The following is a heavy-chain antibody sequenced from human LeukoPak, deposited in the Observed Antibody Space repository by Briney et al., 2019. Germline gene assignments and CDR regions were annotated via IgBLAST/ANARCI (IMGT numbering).Heavy chain of an antibody. CDR3: ARDQGGY. CDR2: ISSSSSTI. J-gene: IGHJ4*02. Sequence: GGSLRLSCAASGFTFSDYSINWVRQAPGRGLEWVSYISSSSSTIYYADSVKGRFTISRDNAKNSLYLQMNSLRVEDTAVYYCARDQGGYWGQGTLVTVSS. V-gene: IGHV3-48*04. CDR1: GFTFSDYS.